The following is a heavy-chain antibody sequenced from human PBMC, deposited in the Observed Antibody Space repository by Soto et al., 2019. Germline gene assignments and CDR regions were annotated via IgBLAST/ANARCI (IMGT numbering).Heavy chain of an antibody. CDR2: ISGSGAST. CDR1: GFTFSSYA. J-gene: IGHJ4*02. D-gene: IGHD3-22*01. Sequence: EVQLLESGGGLVQRGGSLRLSCAASGFTFSSYAMNWVRQAPGKGLELVSTISGSGASTYYADSVKGRFTISRDNSKNTLYRQISRLRACDTAVYCCAKGEYYYDSSAYYWGQGSLVTVSS. V-gene: IGHV3-23*01. CDR3: AKGEYYYDSSAYY.